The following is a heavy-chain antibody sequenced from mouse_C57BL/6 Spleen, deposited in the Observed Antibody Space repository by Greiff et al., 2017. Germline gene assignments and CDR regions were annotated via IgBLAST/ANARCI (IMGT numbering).Heavy chain of an antibody. J-gene: IGHJ2*01. V-gene: IGHV1-9*01. CDR3: ARFSRFDYYGSSYDY. D-gene: IGHD1-1*01. CDR2: ILPGSGST. CDR1: GYTFTGSW. Sequence: VQLQQSGAELMKPGASVKLSCKATGYTFTGSWIEWVKQRPGHGLEWIGEILPGSGSTNYNEKFKGKATFTADTSSNTAYMQLSSLTTEDSAIYYCARFSRFDYYGSSYDYWGQGTTLTVSS.